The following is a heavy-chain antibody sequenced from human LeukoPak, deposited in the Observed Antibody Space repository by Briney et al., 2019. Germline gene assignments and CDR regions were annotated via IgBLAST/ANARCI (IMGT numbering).Heavy chain of an antibody. V-gene: IGHV1-69*06. J-gene: IGHJ5*02. CDR3: AKDLPLLLDIVVVPAALDP. D-gene: IGHD2-2*01. CDR2: IIPIFGTA. Sequence: ASVKVSCKASGYTFTSYGISWVRQAPGQGLEWMGGIIPIFGTANYAQKFRGRVTITADKSTRTAYMELSSLRSEDTAVYYCAKDLPLLLDIVVVPAALDPWGQGTLVTVSS. CDR1: GYTFTSYG.